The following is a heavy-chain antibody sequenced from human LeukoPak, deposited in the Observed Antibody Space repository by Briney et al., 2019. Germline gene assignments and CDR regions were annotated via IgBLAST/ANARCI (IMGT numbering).Heavy chain of an antibody. Sequence: ASVKVSRNASGYTFTGYYMHWVRQAPGQGLEWMWGINPNSGGTKYAQKFQVRVTMTRDTSISTAYMELNRLRSDDTAVYCCARGGQDYYGSGTDYWGQGTLVTVSS. D-gene: IGHD3-10*01. V-gene: IGHV1-2*02. J-gene: IGHJ4*02. CDR3: ARGGQDYYGSGTDY. CDR1: GYTFTGYY. CDR2: INPNSGGT.